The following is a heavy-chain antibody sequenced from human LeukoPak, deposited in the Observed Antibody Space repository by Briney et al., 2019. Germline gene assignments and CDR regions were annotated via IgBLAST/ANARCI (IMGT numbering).Heavy chain of an antibody. CDR3: AREGPVDTVMVASQNDAFDI. Sequence: SQTLSLTCTVSGGSISSGDYYWSWIRQPPGKGLEWIGYIYYSGSTYYNPSLKSRVTISVDTSKNQFSLKLSSVTAADTAVYYCAREGPVDTVMVASQNDAFDIWGQGTMVTVSS. CDR2: IYYSGST. D-gene: IGHD5-18*01. V-gene: IGHV4-30-4*01. CDR1: GGSISSGDYY. J-gene: IGHJ3*02.